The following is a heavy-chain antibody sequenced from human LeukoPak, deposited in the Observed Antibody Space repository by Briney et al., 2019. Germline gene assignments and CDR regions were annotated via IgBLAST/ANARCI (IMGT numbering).Heavy chain of an antibody. V-gene: IGHV3-30*18. CDR3: AKESSGWYGFDY. CDR1: GFTFSGYG. J-gene: IGHJ4*02. D-gene: IGHD6-19*01. CDR2: ISVDGGTK. Sequence: GGSLRPSCAASGFTFSGYGMHWVRQAPGKGLEWVAVISVDGGTKYYADAVEGRFTISGDTSKTPLLLQMSRRTAEATTDYCAAKESSGWYGFDYWGQGTLVIVSS.